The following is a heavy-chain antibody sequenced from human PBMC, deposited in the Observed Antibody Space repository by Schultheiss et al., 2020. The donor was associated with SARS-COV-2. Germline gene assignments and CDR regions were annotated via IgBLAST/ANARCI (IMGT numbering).Heavy chain of an antibody. CDR1: GGSFSGYY. V-gene: IGHV4-59*01. J-gene: IGHJ4*02. CDR2: IYYSGST. CDR3: ARDYGDRLDY. D-gene: IGHD4-17*01. Sequence: SETLSLTCAVYGGSFSGYYWSWIRQPPGKGLEWIGYIYYSGSTNYNPSLKSRVTMSVDTSKNQFSLKLSSVTAADTAVYYCARDYGDRLDYWGQGTLVTVSS.